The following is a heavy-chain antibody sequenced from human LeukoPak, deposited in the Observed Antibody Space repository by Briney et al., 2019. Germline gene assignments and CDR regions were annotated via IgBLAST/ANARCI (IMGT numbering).Heavy chain of an antibody. CDR3: ARHRSSSYGYHYFDY. CDR2: IYPGDSDT. J-gene: IGHJ4*02. V-gene: IGHV5-51*01. Sequence: GESLKISCKGSGYSVSRYWIGWVRQMPGIGLEWMGIIYPGDSDTRYSPSFQGQVTISADKSISTAYPQWSSLKASDTAMYYCARHRSSSYGYHYFDYWGQGTLVTVSS. D-gene: IGHD5-18*01. CDR1: GYSVSRYW.